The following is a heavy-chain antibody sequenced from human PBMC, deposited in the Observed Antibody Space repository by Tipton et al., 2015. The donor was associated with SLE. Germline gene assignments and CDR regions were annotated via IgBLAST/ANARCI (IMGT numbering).Heavy chain of an antibody. CDR2: THTSGST. CDR3: ARHLYGDSTIFGPVG. J-gene: IGHJ4*02. CDR1: GGSISSYY. Sequence: TLSLTCKVSGGSISSYYWSWIRQTSGERLEWIGYTHTSGSTDYNPSLKSRVTISVDTSKNQFSLKLSSVTAADTAVYYCARHLYGDSTIFGPVGWGQGTLVTVSS. D-gene: IGHD3-3*01. V-gene: IGHV4-4*08.